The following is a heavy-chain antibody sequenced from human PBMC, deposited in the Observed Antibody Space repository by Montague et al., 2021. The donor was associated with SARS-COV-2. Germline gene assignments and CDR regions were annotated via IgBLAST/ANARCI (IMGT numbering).Heavy chain of an antibody. Sequence: SLRLSCAASGFTFSSYWMSWVRQAPGKGLEWVANIKQDGSEKYYVDSVKGRFTISRDNAKNSLYLQMNSLRAEDTAVYYCARMYSSGWYENDAFDIWGRGTMVTVSS. J-gene: IGHJ3*02. CDR1: GFTFSSYW. D-gene: IGHD6-19*01. V-gene: IGHV3-7*01. CDR2: IKQDGSEK. CDR3: ARMYSSGWYENDAFDI.